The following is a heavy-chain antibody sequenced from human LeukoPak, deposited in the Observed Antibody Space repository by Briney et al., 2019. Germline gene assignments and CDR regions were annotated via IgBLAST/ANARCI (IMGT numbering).Heavy chain of an antibody. D-gene: IGHD3-10*01. CDR1: GYTFTSYG. Sequence: ASVKVSCKASGYTFTSYGISWVRQAPGQGLEWMGWIGAYNGNTNYAQKPQGRVTMTPDTSTSTAYMELRSLRSDDTAVYYCARDPDPPVRGMYYYYYGMDVWGQGTTVTVSS. J-gene: IGHJ6*02. CDR2: IGAYNGNT. CDR3: ARDPDPPVRGMYYYYYGMDV. V-gene: IGHV1-18*01.